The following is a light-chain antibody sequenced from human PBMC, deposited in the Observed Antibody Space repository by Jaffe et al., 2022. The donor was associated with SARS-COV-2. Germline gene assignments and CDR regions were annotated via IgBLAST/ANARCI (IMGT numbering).Light chain of an antibody. CDR1: QGIYKY. J-gene: IGKJ2*01. CDR3: QQYDNLPYT. V-gene: IGKV1-33*01. Sequence: DIQMTQSPSSLSASVGDRVTITCQASQGIYKYLNWYQQKPGRAPKLLIYDVSNLATGLPSRFSGRGSETDFTFTISSLQPEDVATYYCQQYDNLPYTFGQGTKLEIK. CDR2: DVS.